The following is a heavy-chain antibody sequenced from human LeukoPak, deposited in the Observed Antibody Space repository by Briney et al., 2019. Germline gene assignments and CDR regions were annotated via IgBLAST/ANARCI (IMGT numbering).Heavy chain of an antibody. V-gene: IGHV5-51*01. CDR2: IYPGDSDT. Sequence: GESLKISCKGSGYSFINYWIGWVRQMPGKGLEWMGIIYPGDSDTRYSPSFQGQVTISADKSISTAYLQWSSLKASDTAMYYCARSTQQLCPDYWGQGTLVTVSS. D-gene: IGHD5-18*01. J-gene: IGHJ4*02. CDR1: GYSFINYW. CDR3: ARSTQQLCPDY.